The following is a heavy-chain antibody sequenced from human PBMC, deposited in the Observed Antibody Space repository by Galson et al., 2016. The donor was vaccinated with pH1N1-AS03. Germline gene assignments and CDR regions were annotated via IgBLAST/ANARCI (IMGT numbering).Heavy chain of an antibody. V-gene: IGHV3-15*01. J-gene: IGHJ4*02. D-gene: IGHD2-2*01. CDR2: IKSKTDGGTI. CDR1: GFTFNNAW. CDR3: TATYCSSLDYCYYY. Sequence: SLRLSCAASGFTFNNAWMSWVRQAPGKGLEWVGRIKSKTDGGTIDYAAPAKGRFTISRHGSIDTLFLQMSSLKTEDTAVYYCTATYCSSLDYCYYYWGQGTLFAVSS.